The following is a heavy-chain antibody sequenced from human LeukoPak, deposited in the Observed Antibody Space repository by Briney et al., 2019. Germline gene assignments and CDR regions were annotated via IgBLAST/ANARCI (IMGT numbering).Heavy chain of an antibody. CDR2: GSYSGST. V-gene: IGHV4-39*01. Sequence: SETLSLTCIVSGGSISSHFWGWIRQPPGKGLEWIGSGSYSGSTYYNPSLKSRVTISLDTSKNQFSLKLSSVTASDTAVYYCARQLATSGEWAYDYWGQGTLVTLSS. CDR3: ARQLATSGEWAYDY. D-gene: IGHD3-3*02. CDR1: GGSISSHF. J-gene: IGHJ4*02.